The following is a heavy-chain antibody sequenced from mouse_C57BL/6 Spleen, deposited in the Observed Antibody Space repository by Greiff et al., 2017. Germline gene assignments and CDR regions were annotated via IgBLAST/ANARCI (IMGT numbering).Heavy chain of an antibody. CDR3: ARGLRGDYFDY. D-gene: IGHD3-1*01. V-gene: IGHV5-6*01. J-gene: IGHJ2*01. CDR1: GFTFSSYG. Sequence: EVQVVESGGDLVKPGGSLKLSCAASGFTFSSYGMSWVRQTPDKRLEWVATISSGGSYTYYPDSVKGRFTISRDNAKNTLYLQMSSLKSEDTAMYYCARGLRGDYFDYWGQGTTLTVSS. CDR2: ISSGGSYT.